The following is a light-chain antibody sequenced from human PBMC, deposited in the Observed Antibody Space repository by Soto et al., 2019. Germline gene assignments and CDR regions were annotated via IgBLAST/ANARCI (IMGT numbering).Light chain of an antibody. CDR2: AAS. Sequence: DIPMAQTPSTPAAPVGERVTITCRASQGISSYLAWYQQKPGKAPKVLIYAASTLQSGVPSRFSGSGYGTDFTLTITTLQPEDVGIYYCQQCHATPLTFGQGTRLEIK. J-gene: IGKJ5*01. CDR1: QGISSY. CDR3: QQCHATPLT. V-gene: IGKV1-39*01.